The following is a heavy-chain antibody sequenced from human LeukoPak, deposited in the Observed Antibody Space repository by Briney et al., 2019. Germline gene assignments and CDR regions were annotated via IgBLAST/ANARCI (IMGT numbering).Heavy chain of an antibody. CDR2: LVPLFGTS. Sequence: SVKVSCKVSGGTFSNYGINWVRQAPGHGLEWLGGLVPLFGTSQYAQKFQDGVTITADESTATAYMELSRLRSDDTAVYFCARGDIVVVSPTESHTSRMDDWGHGTTVTVSS. D-gene: IGHD2-21*01. J-gene: IGHJ6*02. CDR1: GGTFSNYG. CDR3: ARGDIVVVSPTESHTSRMDD. V-gene: IGHV1-69*01.